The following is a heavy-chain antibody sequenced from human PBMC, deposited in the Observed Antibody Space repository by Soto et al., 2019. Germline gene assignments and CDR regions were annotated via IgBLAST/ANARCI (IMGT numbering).Heavy chain of an antibody. D-gene: IGHD3-10*01. J-gene: IGHJ6*02. CDR3: DMAPTKFLWFGEFYGMDG. CDR2: ISYDGSNK. Sequence: QVQLVESGGGVVQPGRSLRLSCAASGFTFSSYAMHWVRQAPGKGLEWVAVISYDGSNKYYADSVKGRFTISRDNSKNMLYRQMNALIVEEPAVYYSDMAPTKFLWFGEFYGMDGWGRWTTGTVSS. V-gene: IGHV3-30-3*01. CDR1: GFTFSSYA.